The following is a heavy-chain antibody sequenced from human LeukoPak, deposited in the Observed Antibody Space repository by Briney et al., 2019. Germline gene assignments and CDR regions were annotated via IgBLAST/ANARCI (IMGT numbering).Heavy chain of an antibody. CDR3: ARVLVRGVFDY. CDR2: INPNSGGT. D-gene: IGHD3-10*01. Sequence: ASVKVSCKASGYTFTGYYIHWVRQAPGQGLEWMGWINPNSGGTNYAQKFQGRVTMTRDTSISTAYMDLSRLRSDDTAVYYCARVLVRGVFDYWGQGTLVTVSS. CDR1: GYTFTGYY. V-gene: IGHV1-2*02. J-gene: IGHJ4*02.